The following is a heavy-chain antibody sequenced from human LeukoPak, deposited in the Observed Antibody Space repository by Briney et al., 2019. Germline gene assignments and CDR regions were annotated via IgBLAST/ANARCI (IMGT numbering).Heavy chain of an antibody. V-gene: IGHV5-10-1*01. CDR2: IDPSDSYT. CDR3: ARVGHHDAFDI. CDR1: GYSFTSYW. Sequence: GESLKISCKGSGYSFTSYWIGWVRQMPGKGLEWMGRIDPSDSYTNYSPSFQGHVTISADKSISTAYLQWSSPKASDTAMYYCARVGHHDAFDIWGQGTMVTVSS. J-gene: IGHJ3*02. D-gene: IGHD3-10*01.